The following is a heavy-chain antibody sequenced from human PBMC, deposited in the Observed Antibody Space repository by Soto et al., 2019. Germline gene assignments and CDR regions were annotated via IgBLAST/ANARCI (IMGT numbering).Heavy chain of an antibody. D-gene: IGHD3-22*01. CDR2: IYYSGST. CDR3: ARHIGRRPRIVVVMPPPNWFDP. CDR1: GGSISSSSYY. Sequence: LSLTCTVSGGSISSSSYYWGWIRQPPGKGLEWIGSIYYSGSTYYNPSLKSRVTISVDTSKNQFSLKLSSVTAADTAVYYCARHIGRRPRIVVVMPPPNWFDPWGQGTLVTVSS. V-gene: IGHV4-39*01. J-gene: IGHJ5*02.